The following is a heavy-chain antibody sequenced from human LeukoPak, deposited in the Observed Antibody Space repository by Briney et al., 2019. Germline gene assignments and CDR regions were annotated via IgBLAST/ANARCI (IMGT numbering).Heavy chain of an antibody. D-gene: IGHD3-10*01. CDR2: IYYSGST. Sequence: SQTLSLTCTVSGGSISSGVYYWSWIRQHPGKGLEWIGYIYYSGSTYYNPSLKSRVTISVDTSKNQLSLKLSSVTAADTAVYYCARGITMVRGVYYYYMDVWGKGTTVTVSS. CDR1: GGSISSGVYY. V-gene: IGHV4-31*03. J-gene: IGHJ6*03. CDR3: ARGITMVRGVYYYYMDV.